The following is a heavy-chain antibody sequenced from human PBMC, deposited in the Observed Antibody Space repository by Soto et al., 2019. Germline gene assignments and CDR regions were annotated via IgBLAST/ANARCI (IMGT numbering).Heavy chain of an antibody. D-gene: IGHD3-22*01. CDR1: GYTFTTYY. CDR2: LNTSGGSK. CDR3: TRAWARYNSSGHYYQNLDY. Sequence: ASETVSCKPSGYTFTTYYIHWVRQAPPQRLKWMDILNTSGGSKKNAQKLQERVTMTRDKSTNTVHKQQSSLRSEDTAVSYNTRAWARYNSSGHYYQNLDYWGQGNLVTVSS. J-gene: IGHJ4*02. V-gene: IGHV1-46*01.